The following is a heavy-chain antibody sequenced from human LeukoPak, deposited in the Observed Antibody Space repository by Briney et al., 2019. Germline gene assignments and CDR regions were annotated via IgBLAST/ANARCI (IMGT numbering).Heavy chain of an antibody. V-gene: IGHV1-2*02. CDR2: INPNSGGT. CDR1: GYTFTGYY. J-gene: IGHJ4*02. Sequence: ASVKVSCKASGYTFTGYYMHWVRQVPGQGLEWMGWINPNSGGTNYAQKFQGRVTMTRDTSISTAYMELSRLRSDDTAVYYCARWPNTIFGVVMDLWGQGTLSPSPQ. D-gene: IGHD3-3*01. CDR3: ARWPNTIFGVVMDL.